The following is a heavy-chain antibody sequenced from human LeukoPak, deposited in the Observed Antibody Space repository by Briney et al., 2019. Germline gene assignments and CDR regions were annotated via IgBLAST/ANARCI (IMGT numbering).Heavy chain of an antibody. D-gene: IGHD3-3*01. J-gene: IGHJ3*02. CDR1: GGTFSSYA. V-gene: IGHV1-69*05. Sequence: SVKVSCKASGGTFSSYAISWVRQAPGQGLEWMGGIIPILGTANYAQKFQGRVTITTDESTSTAYMEISSLRSEDTAVYYCARESAVWRAPENDAFDIWGQGTMVTVSS. CDR2: IIPILGTA. CDR3: ARESAVWRAPENDAFDI.